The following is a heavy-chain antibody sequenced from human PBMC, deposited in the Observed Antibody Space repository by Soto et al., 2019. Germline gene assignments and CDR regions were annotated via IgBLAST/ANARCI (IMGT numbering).Heavy chain of an antibody. CDR2: IYYSGST. J-gene: IGHJ3*02. Sequence: QVQLQESGPGLVKPSQTLSLTCTVSGGSISSGDYYWSWIRQPPGKGLEWIGYIYYSGSTYYNPSLKSRVTISXXTXKXXFSLKLSAVTAADTAVYYCASQDSSGYYPDDAFDIWGQGTMVTVSS. V-gene: IGHV4-30-4*01. D-gene: IGHD3-22*01. CDR3: ASQDSSGYYPDDAFDI. CDR1: GGSISSGDYY.